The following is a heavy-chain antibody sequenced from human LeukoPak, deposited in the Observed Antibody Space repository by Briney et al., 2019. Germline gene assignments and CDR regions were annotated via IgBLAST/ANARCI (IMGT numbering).Heavy chain of an antibody. CDR1: GYSFTSYS. Sequence: GESLKISCKGSGYSFTSYSIGWVRQMPGKGLEWMGIIYPGDSDTRYSPSFQGQVTISADKSISTAYLQWSSLKASDTAMYYCARLAYDSSGYYYYFDYWGQGTLVTVSS. J-gene: IGHJ4*02. V-gene: IGHV5-51*01. D-gene: IGHD3-22*01. CDR2: IYPGDSDT. CDR3: ARLAYDSSGYYYYFDY.